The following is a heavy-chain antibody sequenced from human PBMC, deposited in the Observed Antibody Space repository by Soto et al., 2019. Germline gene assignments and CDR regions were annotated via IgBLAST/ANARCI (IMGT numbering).Heavy chain of an antibody. CDR1: GYTFRAYS. V-gene: IGHV1-3*01. D-gene: IGHD4-4*01. J-gene: IGHJ4*02. CDR2: INGVNGNT. CDR3: ARGSNAGRDY. Sequence: QVQVVQSGAEVNKPGASVKVSCKASGYTFRAYSMNWVRQAPGQRLEWMGWINGVNGNTEYSQTFQGRVTITRDTSASIAYMELSSLRPEDTAVYYCARGSNAGRDYWGQGSPVTVSS.